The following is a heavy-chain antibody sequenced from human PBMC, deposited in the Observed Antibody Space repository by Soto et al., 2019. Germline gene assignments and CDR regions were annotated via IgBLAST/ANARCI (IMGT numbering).Heavy chain of an antibody. CDR1: GYIFTNFG. Sequence: QVQVVQSGAEVKQPGASVKVSCKASGYIFTNFGLTWVRQAPGRGLEWMGWLSPDDGRTNYAQTLLGRVTMTTDTSTSTAYMELGSLRFDDTAIYYCVRGGGSNYHGLDVWGQGTTVTVSS. V-gene: IGHV1-18*01. J-gene: IGHJ6*02. CDR3: VRGGGSNYHGLDV. CDR2: LSPDDGRT. D-gene: IGHD3-16*01.